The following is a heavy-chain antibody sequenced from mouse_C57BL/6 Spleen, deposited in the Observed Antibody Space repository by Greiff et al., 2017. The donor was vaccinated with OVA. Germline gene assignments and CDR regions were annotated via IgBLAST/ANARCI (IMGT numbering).Heavy chain of an antibody. Sequence: QVQLQQSGPELVKPGASVSITCKASGYTFTDYYINWVKQRPGQGLEWIGWIFPGSGSTYYNGKFKGKATLTDDKSSSTALMQLSRLTAEDSAVYFCADGGTWFAYWGQGTLVTVSA. D-gene: IGHD2-3*01. J-gene: IGHJ3*01. CDR1: GYTFTDYY. CDR3: ADGGTWFAY. CDR2: IFPGSGST. V-gene: IGHV1-75*01.